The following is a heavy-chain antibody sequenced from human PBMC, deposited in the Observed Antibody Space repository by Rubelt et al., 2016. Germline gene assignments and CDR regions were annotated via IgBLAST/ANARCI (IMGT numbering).Heavy chain of an antibody. CDR3: AREYYYDSSGYLRTRGAFGI. CDR2: IIPIFGTA. D-gene: IGHD3-22*01. Sequence: GLEWMGGIIPIFGTANYAQKFQGRVTITAAKSTSTAYMELSSLRSEDTAVYYCAREYYYDSSGYLRTRGAFGIWGQGTMVTVSS. J-gene: IGHJ3*02. V-gene: IGHV1-69*06.